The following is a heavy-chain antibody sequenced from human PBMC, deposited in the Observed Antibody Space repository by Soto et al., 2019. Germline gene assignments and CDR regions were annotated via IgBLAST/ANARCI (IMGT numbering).Heavy chain of an antibody. J-gene: IGHJ6*02. Sequence: GGSLRLSCISSGFTFRTYTMNWVRQAPGKGLEWVSGIRGFSPYTFYAESVRGRFAISRDNAKNSLYLQMNSLRAEDTAVYYCARDRGYDAHDYYYNAMDVWGQGTTVTVSS. D-gene: IGHD2-15*01. CDR3: ARDRGYDAHDYYYNAMDV. CDR1: GFTFRTYT. CDR2: IRGFSPYT. V-gene: IGHV3-21*01.